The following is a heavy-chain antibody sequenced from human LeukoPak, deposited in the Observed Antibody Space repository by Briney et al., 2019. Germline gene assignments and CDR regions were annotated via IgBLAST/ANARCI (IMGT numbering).Heavy chain of an antibody. V-gene: IGHV3-7*01. CDR3: ARGSQLAD. CDR2: TSYDGREE. CDR1: GFTFSRSW. J-gene: IGHJ4*02. Sequence: GGSLRLSCVASGFTFSRSWMSWVRQAPGKGLEWVATTSYDGREEYYLNSVKGRFIISRDNAKNSVYLQVDGLRADDTAVYYCARGSQLADWGQGTLVTVSS. D-gene: IGHD6-13*01.